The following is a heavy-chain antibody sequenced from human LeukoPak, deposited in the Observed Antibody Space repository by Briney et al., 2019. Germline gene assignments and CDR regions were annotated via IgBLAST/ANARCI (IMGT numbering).Heavy chain of an antibody. D-gene: IGHD3-10*01. CDR2: ISATSTTI. Sequence: GGSLRLSCVASGFAFDQYAINWVRQAPGKGLEWVSYISATSTTIYYADSVKGRFTVSRDNAKNSLFLQMNSLRVEDTALYYCARRDYYGSGSYYYYYGMDVWAQGTMVPVSS. CDR1: GFAFDQYA. J-gene: IGHJ6*02. CDR3: ARRDYYGSGSYYYYYGMDV. V-gene: IGHV3-48*04.